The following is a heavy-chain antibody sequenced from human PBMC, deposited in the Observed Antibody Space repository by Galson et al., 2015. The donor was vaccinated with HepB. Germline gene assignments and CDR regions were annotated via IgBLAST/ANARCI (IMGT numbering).Heavy chain of an antibody. CDR3: ARYQEQLDPHAFDI. CDR1: GGTFSSYA. J-gene: IGHJ3*02. D-gene: IGHD6-13*01. Sequence: SVKVSCKASGGTFSSYAISWVRQAPGQGLEWMGGIIPIFGTANYAQKFQGRVTITADKSTSTAYMELSSLRSEDTAVYYCARYQEQLDPHAFDIWGQGTMVTVSS. V-gene: IGHV1-69*06. CDR2: IIPIFGTA.